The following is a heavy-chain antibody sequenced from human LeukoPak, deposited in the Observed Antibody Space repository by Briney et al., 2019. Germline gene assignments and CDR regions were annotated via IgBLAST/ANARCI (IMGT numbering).Heavy chain of an antibody. CDR2: IWYDGSNK. Sequence: GGSLRLSCAASGFTFSSYGMHWVRQAPGKGLEWVAVIWYDGSNKYYADSVKGRFTISRDNSKNTLYLQINSLRAEDTAVYYCARDMPSSWAGTGFDFDYWGQGTLVTVSS. V-gene: IGHV3-33*01. D-gene: IGHD2-2*01. CDR1: GFTFSSYG. J-gene: IGHJ4*02. CDR3: ARDMPSSWAGTGFDFDY.